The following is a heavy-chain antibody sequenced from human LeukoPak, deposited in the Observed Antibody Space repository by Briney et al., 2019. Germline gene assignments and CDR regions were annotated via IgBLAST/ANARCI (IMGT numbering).Heavy chain of an antibody. CDR2: IGTAGDT. CDR3: ATNTYYDFWSGYDY. CDR1: GFTFSSYD. V-gene: IGHV3-13*01. D-gene: IGHD3-3*01. J-gene: IGHJ4*02. Sequence: PGGSLRLSCAASGFTFSSYDMHWVRQATGKGLEWVSAIGTAGDTYYPGSVKGRFTISRDNSKNTLYLQMNSLRAEDTAVYYCATNTYYDFWSGYDYWGQGTLVTVSS.